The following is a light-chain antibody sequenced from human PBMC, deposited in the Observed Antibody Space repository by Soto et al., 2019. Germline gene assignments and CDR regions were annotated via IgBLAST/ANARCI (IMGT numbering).Light chain of an antibody. V-gene: IGKV1-5*03. CDR1: QTISSW. J-gene: IGKJ1*01. Sequence: DIPMTQSPSTLCGSVLYRGTITCRASQTISSWLAWYQQKPGKAPKLLIYKASTLKSGVPSRFSGSGSGTEFTLTISSLQPDDFATYYCQHYNSYSEAFGQGTKVDI. CDR2: KAS. CDR3: QHYNSYSEA.